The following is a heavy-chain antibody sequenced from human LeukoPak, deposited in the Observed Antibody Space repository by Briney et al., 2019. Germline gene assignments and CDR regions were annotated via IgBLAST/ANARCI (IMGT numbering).Heavy chain of an antibody. CDR1: GFTLSNYD. V-gene: IGHV3-53*01. CDR2: ISSVDST. J-gene: IGHJ4*02. CDR3: AKVWSDSNGWFHFDC. D-gene: IGHD5-18*01. Sequence: PGGSLRLSCAASGFTLSNYDMNWVRQAPGKGLEWVSLISSVDSTNYADSVRGRFTISRDNFKNTLYLQMNSLTVEDTAIYYCAKVWSDSNGWFHFDCWGQGTLVTVSS.